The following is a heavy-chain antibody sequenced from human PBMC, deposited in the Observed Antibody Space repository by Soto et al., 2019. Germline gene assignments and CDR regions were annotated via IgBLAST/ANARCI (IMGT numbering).Heavy chain of an antibody. CDR2: ISAYNGNT. Sequence: ASVKVSCKASGYTFTSYGISWVRQAPGQGLEWMGWISAYNGNTNYAQKLQGRVTMTTDTSTSTAYMELRSLRSGDTAVYYCARTVTIAAAGIYYYYYGMDVWGQGTTVTVSS. J-gene: IGHJ6*02. V-gene: IGHV1-18*04. CDR1: GYTFTSYG. CDR3: ARTVTIAAAGIYYYYYGMDV. D-gene: IGHD6-13*01.